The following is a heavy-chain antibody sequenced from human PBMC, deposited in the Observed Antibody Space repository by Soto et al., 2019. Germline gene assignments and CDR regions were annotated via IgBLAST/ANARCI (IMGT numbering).Heavy chain of an antibody. D-gene: IGHD6-19*01. CDR1: GGSFSGYY. CDR2: INHSGST. V-gene: IGHV4-34*01. CDR3: ATQSAGTAYYYYMDV. Sequence: SETLSLTCAVYGGSFSGYYWSWIRQPPGKGLEWIGEINHSGSTNYNPSLKSRVTISVDTSKNQFSLKLSSVTAADTAVYYCATQSAGTAYYYYMDVWGKGTTVTVSS. J-gene: IGHJ6*03.